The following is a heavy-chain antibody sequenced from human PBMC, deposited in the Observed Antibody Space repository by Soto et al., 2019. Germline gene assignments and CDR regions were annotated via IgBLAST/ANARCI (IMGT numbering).Heavy chain of an antibody. D-gene: IGHD3-3*01. Sequence: GGSLRLSCAASGFTFSSYWMSWVRQAPGKGLEWVANIKQDGSEKYYVDSVKGRFTISRDNAKNSLYLQMNSLRAEDTAVYYCASHKKITIFGVVTKYYYYYYMDVWGKGTTVTVSS. CDR3: ASHKKITIFGVVTKYYYYYYMDV. J-gene: IGHJ6*03. CDR2: IKQDGSEK. V-gene: IGHV3-7*01. CDR1: GFTFSSYW.